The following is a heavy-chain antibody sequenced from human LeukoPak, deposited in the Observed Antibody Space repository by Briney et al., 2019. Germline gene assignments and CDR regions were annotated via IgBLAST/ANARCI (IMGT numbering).Heavy chain of an antibody. J-gene: IGHJ4*02. CDR3: AREIDRDDYNRFFDY. Sequence: ASVKVSCKASGYSFSTYTMNWVRQAPGQRLEWMGWINAGNGNTKYSQKFQGRVTITRDTSASTAYMEMRSLRSEDTAVYYCAREIDRDDYNRFFDYWGQGALVTVSS. D-gene: IGHD5-24*01. CDR1: GYSFSTYT. V-gene: IGHV1-3*01. CDR2: INAGNGNT.